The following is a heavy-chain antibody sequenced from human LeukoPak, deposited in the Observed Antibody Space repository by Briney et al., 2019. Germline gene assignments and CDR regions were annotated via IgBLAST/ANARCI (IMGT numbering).Heavy chain of an antibody. Sequence: ASVKVSCKASGGTFSSYAISWVRQAPGQGLEWMGRIIPIFGTANYAQKFQGRVTITTDESTSTAYMELSSLRSEDTAVYYRAYGKYSSNYFDYWGQGTLVTVSS. CDR2: IIPIFGTA. J-gene: IGHJ4*02. CDR3: AYGKYSSNYFDY. D-gene: IGHD6-13*01. CDR1: GGTFSSYA. V-gene: IGHV1-69*05.